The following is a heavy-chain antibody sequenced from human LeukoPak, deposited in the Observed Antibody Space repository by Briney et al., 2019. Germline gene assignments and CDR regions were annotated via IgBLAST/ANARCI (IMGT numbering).Heavy chain of an antibody. CDR2: ISYDGSNK. D-gene: IGHD4-17*01. CDR3: AKDVDDYGDPS. Sequence: GGSLRLSCAASGFTFSSYGMHWVRQASGKGLEWVAVISYDGSNKYHADSVKGRFTISRDNSKNTLYLQMNSLRAEDTAVYYCAKDVDDYGDPSWGQGTLVTVSS. V-gene: IGHV3-30*18. J-gene: IGHJ5*02. CDR1: GFTFSSYG.